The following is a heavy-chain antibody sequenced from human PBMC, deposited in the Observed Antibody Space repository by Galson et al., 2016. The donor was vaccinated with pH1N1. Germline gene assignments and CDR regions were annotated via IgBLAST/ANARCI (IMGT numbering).Heavy chain of an antibody. J-gene: IGHJ2*01. CDR2: IIPIFNTA. Sequence: SVKVSCKASGGTFGSYGINWVRQAPGQGVEWMGGIIPIFNTAKYAQNFQGRVTITADESTTTAYMELSSLISEDTAVYYCAREDYYDTDLSDWYFDLWGRGTLVTVSS. CDR1: GGTFGSYG. D-gene: IGHD3-22*01. CDR3: AREDYYDTDLSDWYFDL. V-gene: IGHV1-69*13.